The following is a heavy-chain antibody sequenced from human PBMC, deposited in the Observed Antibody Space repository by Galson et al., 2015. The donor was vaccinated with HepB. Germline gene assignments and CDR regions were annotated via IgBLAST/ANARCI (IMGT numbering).Heavy chain of an antibody. D-gene: IGHD2-15*01. Sequence: SVKVSCKASGYRFTGHYMHWVRQAPGQGLEWMGRINPDSGGTNYAQKFQGRVTMTRDTSISTAYMELSSLGSDDTAVYFCARGPPIVVLVAATIDYWGQGTLVTVSS. CDR2: INPDSGGT. CDR1: GYRFTGHY. V-gene: IGHV1-2*06. J-gene: IGHJ4*02. CDR3: ARGPPIVVLVAATIDY.